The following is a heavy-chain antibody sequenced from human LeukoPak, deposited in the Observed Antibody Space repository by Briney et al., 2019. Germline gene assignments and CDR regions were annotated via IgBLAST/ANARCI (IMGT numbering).Heavy chain of an antibody. D-gene: IGHD3-3*01. CDR2: INPNSGGT. CDR1: GYTFTGYY. J-gene: IGHJ4*02. V-gene: IGHV1-2*02. Sequence: ASVKVSCKASGYTFTGYYMHWVRQAPGQGLEWMGWINPNSGGTNYAQKFQGRVTMTRDMSISTAYMELSRLRSDDTAVYDCALTYYDFWSGYRTDLDYWGQGTLVTVSS. CDR3: ALTYYDFWSGYRTDLDY.